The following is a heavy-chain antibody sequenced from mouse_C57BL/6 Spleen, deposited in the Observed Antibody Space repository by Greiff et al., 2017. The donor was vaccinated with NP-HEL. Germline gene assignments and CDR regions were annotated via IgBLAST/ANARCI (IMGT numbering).Heavy chain of an antibody. V-gene: IGHV1-26*01. J-gene: IGHJ4*01. CDR1: GYTFTDYY. CDR3: ATSAMDY. CDR2: INPNNGGT. Sequence: VQLQQSGPELVKPGASVKLSCKASGYTFTDYYMNWVKQSHGKSLEWIGDINPNNGGTSYNQKFKGKATLTVDKSSSTAYMELRSLTSEDSAVYYCATSAMDYWGQGTSVTVSS.